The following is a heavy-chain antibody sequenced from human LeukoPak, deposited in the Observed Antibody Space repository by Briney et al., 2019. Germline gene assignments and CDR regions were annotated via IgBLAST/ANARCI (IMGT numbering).Heavy chain of an antibody. CDR2: ITGSSSYI. CDR3: ASGFGSSPYFDY. CDR1: GFTFSTYY. J-gene: IGHJ4*02. Sequence: KAGGSLRLSCAASGFTFSTYYMNWVRQAPGKGLEWVSFITGSSSYIYYTDSVKGRFTISRDNAKNSLFLQMNSLRDEDTAVYYCASGFGSSPYFDYWGQGTLVTVSS. D-gene: IGHD6-6*01. V-gene: IGHV3-21*01.